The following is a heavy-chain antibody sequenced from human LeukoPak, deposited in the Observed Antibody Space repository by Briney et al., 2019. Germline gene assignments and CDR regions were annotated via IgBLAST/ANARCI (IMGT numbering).Heavy chain of an antibody. CDR2: ISPNNGNT. D-gene: IGHD6-13*01. Sequence: ASVNVSCKASGYTFATSGISWVRQAPGQRLEWMGWISPNNGNTYYAQKFQGRLSMTTDTSTSTAYMELRSLRSDDTAVYLCTRVRDSSNWWGPFDIWGQGTMVTVSS. V-gene: IGHV1-18*01. CDR1: GYTFATSG. CDR3: TRVRDSSNWWGPFDI. J-gene: IGHJ3*02.